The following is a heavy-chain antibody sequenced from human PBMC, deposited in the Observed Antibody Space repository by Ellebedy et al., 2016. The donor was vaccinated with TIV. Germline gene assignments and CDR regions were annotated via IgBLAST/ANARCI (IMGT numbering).Heavy chain of an antibody. CDR3: VRGSRGAFDI. Sequence: MPSETLSLTCAISGDSVSSNAVAWHWIRQSPSRGLEWLGRTYYRSKRYNEYVVSVKSRITINPDTSKNQFSLQLNSLTPEDQALYYCVRGSRGAFDIWGQGTMVTVSS. CDR1: GDSVSSNAVA. J-gene: IGHJ3*02. CDR2: TYYRSKRYN. V-gene: IGHV6-1*01.